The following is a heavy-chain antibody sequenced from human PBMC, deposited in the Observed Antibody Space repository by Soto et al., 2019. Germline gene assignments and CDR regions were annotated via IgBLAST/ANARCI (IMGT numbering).Heavy chain of an antibody. J-gene: IGHJ4*02. CDR1: GFTVSSNY. V-gene: IGHV3-53*04. Sequence: GGSLSLSCAASGFTVSSNYMSWVRQAPGKGLEGVSVIYSGGSTYYADSVKGRFTISRHNSKNTLYLQMNSLRAEDTAVYYCARISGYDPDYWGQGTLVTVSS. CDR3: ARISGYDPDY. D-gene: IGHD5-12*01. CDR2: IYSGGST.